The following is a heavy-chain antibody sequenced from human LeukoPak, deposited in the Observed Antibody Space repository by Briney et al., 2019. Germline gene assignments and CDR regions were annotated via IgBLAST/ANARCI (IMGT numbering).Heavy chain of an antibody. CDR1: NYSISSGYY. Sequence: SETLSLTCTVSNYSISSGYYWGWIRQPPGKGLEWIGTIYHSGSTYYNPSLKSRVTISVDTSKNQFSLKLNSVTAADTAVYYCARHVRKRGIAAAGSPGWFDPWGQGTLVTVSS. D-gene: IGHD6-13*01. J-gene: IGHJ5*02. CDR2: IYHSGST. V-gene: IGHV4-38-2*02. CDR3: ARHVRKRGIAAAGSPGWFDP.